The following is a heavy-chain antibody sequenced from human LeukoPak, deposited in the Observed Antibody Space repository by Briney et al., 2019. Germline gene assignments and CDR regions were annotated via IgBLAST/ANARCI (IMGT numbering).Heavy chain of an antibody. V-gene: IGHV3-21*01. J-gene: IGHJ6*02. CDR1: GFTFSNFA. Sequence: GGSLRLSCAASGFTFSNFAMNWVRQAPGKGLEWVSSISSSSSYIYYADSVKGRFTISRDNAKNSLYLQMNSLRAEDTAVYYCARYYSSSSGFDYYGMDVWGQGTTVTVSS. CDR2: ISSSSSYI. CDR3: ARYYSSSSGFDYYGMDV. D-gene: IGHD6-6*01.